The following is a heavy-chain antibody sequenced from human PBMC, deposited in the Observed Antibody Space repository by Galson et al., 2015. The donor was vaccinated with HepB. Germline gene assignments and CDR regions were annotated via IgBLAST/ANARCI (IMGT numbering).Heavy chain of an antibody. CDR3: ARVEAATIDY. D-gene: IGHD3-3*01. CDR2: INHSGST. Sequence: TLSLTCAVYGGSFSGYYWSWIRQPPGKGLEWIGEINHSGSTNYNPSLKSRVTISVDTSKNQFSLKLSSVTAADTAVYYCARVEAATIDYWGQGTLVTVSS. V-gene: IGHV4-34*01. CDR1: GGSFSGYY. J-gene: IGHJ4*02.